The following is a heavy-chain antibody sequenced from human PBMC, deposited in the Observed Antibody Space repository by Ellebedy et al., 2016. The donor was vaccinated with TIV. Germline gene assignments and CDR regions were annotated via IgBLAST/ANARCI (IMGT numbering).Heavy chain of an antibody. D-gene: IGHD2-15*01. CDR3: ARDHCSGNSCPRLNWYFDL. Sequence: MPSETLSLTCAVYGGSFSDNYWSWIRQPPGKGLEWIGEITHSGGPNSNPSLTNRIPISVDTSKNQFSLKLSSVTAADTAVYYCARDHCSGNSCPRLNWYFDLWGRGTLVTVSS. V-gene: IGHV4-34*01. J-gene: IGHJ2*01. CDR1: GGSFSDNY. CDR2: ITHSGGP.